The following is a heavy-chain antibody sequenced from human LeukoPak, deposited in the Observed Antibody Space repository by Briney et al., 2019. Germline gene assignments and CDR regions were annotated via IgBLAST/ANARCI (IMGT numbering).Heavy chain of an antibody. J-gene: IGHJ3*02. Sequence: GASVKVSCKASGYTFTGYYMHWVRQAPGQGLEWMGWINPNSGGTNYAQKFQGRVTMTRDTSISTAYMELSRLRSDDTAVYYCARDTWIPSTSDAFDIWGQGTMVTVSS. CDR3: ARDTWIPSTSDAFDI. V-gene: IGHV1-2*02. CDR2: INPNSGGT. CDR1: GYTFTGYY. D-gene: IGHD5-18*01.